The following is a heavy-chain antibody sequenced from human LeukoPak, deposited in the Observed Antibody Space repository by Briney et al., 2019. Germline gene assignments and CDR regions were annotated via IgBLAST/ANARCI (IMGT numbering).Heavy chain of an antibody. CDR3: AKGSGWEMSYYYYYMDV. CDR1: GFTFSSYA. V-gene: IGHV3-30*04. J-gene: IGHJ6*03. CDR2: ISYDGSNK. Sequence: GRSLRLSCAASGFTFSSYAMHWVRQAPGKGLEWVALISYDGSNKNYADSVKGRLTISRDISKNTLYVQMNSLRAEDTAVYYCAKGSGWEMSYYYYYMDVWGKGTTVTISS. D-gene: IGHD1-26*01.